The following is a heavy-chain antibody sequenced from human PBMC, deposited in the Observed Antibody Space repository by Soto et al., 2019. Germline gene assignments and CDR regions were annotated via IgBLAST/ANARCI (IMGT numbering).Heavy chain of an antibody. Sequence: ASVKVSCKASGYTFTVYYIHWVRQAPGQGLEWVGWINPDSGGTNLAQRFQGRVTMTSDTSINTAYMELSSLRSDDTAVYYCAIRTGQLAIISEFDGDWFFEVWGRGTLVTVSS. D-gene: IGHD2-2*01. J-gene: IGHJ2*01. CDR3: AIRTGQLAIISEFDGDWFFEV. CDR2: INPDSGGT. CDR1: GYTFTVYY. V-gene: IGHV1-2*02.